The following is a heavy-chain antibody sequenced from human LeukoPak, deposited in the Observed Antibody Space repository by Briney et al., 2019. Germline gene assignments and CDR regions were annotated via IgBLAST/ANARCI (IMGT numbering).Heavy chain of an antibody. Sequence: ASVKVSCKASGGTFSSYAISWVRQAPGQGLEWMGGIIPIFGTANYAQKFQGRVTITTDESTSTAYMELSSLRSEDTAVYYCARDPFIYCTNGVCTGDAFDIWGQGTMVTVSS. CDR2: IIPIFGTA. D-gene: IGHD2-8*01. V-gene: IGHV1-69*05. J-gene: IGHJ3*02. CDR3: ARDPFIYCTNGVCTGDAFDI. CDR1: GGTFSSYA.